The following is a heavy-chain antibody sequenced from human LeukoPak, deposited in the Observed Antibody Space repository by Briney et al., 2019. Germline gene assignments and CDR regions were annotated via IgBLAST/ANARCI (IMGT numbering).Heavy chain of an antibody. CDR3: ARHGSDLSFDL. V-gene: IGHV4-59*08. CDR2: IYYRGST. D-gene: IGHD2-21*02. J-gene: IGHJ2*01. CDR1: GGAIGSYY. Sequence: SETLSLTCTVSGGAIGSYYWGWIRQPTGGGLEWLGYIYYRGSTSYSRPLKCRVTISVDRSKHQVSLKLSSLTAAGHAVYYFARHGSDLSFDLCGRGALVTVSS.